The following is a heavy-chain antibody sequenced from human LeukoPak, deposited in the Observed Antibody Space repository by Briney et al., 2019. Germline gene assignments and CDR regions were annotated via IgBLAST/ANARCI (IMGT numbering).Heavy chain of an antibody. CDR2: INHSGST. CDR1: GGSFSDYY. J-gene: IGHJ5*02. D-gene: IGHD2-15*01. CDR3: ARHGVATWFDP. V-gene: IGHV4-34*01. Sequence: PSETLSLTCAVYGGSFSDYYWSWIRQPPGKGLEWIGEINHSGSTNYNASLKSRVTMSVDTSKNQFSVKLSSVTAADTAVYYCARHGVATWFDPWGQGTLVTVSS.